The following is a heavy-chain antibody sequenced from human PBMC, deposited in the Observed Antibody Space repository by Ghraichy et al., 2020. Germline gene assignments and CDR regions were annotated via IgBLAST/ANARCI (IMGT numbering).Heavy chain of an antibody. Sequence: GGSLRLSCAASGFTFSSYSMNWVRQAPGKGLEWVSSISSSSSYIYYADSVKGRFTISRDNAKNSLYLQMNSLRAEDTAVYYCAILVRYFDWLPTTDAFDIWGQGTMVTVSS. CDR1: GFTFSSYS. J-gene: IGHJ3*02. V-gene: IGHV3-21*01. D-gene: IGHD3-9*01. CDR2: ISSSSSYI. CDR3: AILVRYFDWLPTTDAFDI.